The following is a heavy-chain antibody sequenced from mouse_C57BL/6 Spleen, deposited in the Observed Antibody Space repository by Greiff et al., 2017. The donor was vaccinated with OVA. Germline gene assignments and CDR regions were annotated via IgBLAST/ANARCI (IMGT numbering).Heavy chain of an antibody. CDR2: INPNNGGT. Sequence: EVQLQQSGPELVKPGASVKISCKASGYTFTDYYMNWVKQSHGKSLEWIGDINPNNGGTSYNQKFKGKATLTVDKSSSTAYVGLRSLTSEDSAVYYCALYDGYFFAYWGQGTLVTVSA. D-gene: IGHD2-3*01. CDR3: ALYDGYFFAY. V-gene: IGHV1-26*01. CDR1: GYTFTDYY. J-gene: IGHJ3*01.